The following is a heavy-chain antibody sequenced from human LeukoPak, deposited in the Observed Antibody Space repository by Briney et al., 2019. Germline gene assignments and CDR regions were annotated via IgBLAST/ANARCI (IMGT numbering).Heavy chain of an antibody. CDR2: INHSGST. V-gene: IGHV4-34*01. CDR1: GGSFSGYY. CDR3: ARGGGAVAEQLYYFDY. J-gene: IGHJ4*02. Sequence: PSETLSLTCAVYGGSFSGYYWSWIRQPPGKGLEWIGEINHSGSTNYNPSLKSRVTISVATPKNQFSLKLSSVTAADTAVYYCARGGGAVAEQLYYFDYWGQGTLVTVSS. D-gene: IGHD6-19*01.